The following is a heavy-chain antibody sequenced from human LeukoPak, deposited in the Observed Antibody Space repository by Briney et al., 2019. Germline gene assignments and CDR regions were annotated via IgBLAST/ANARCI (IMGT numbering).Heavy chain of an antibody. J-gene: IGHJ6*03. CDR3: ARNSGYSYGAYYYYYMDV. Sequence: GGSLRLSCAASGFTFDDYGMSWVRQAPGKGLEWVSGINWNGGSTGYADSVKGRFTISRDNAKNSLYLQMNSLRAEDTAVYYCARNSGYSYGAYYYYYMDVWGKGTTVTVSS. CDR2: INWNGGST. CDR1: GFTFDDYG. D-gene: IGHD5-18*01. V-gene: IGHV3-20*04.